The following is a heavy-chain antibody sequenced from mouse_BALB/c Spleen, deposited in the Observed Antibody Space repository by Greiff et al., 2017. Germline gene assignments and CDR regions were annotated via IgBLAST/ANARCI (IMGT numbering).Heavy chain of an antibody. J-gene: IGHJ2*01. CDR2: ISSGGGST. D-gene: IGHD4-1*01. Sequence: EVKLVESGGGLVKPGGSLKLSCAASGFAFSSYDMSWVRQTPEKRLEWVAYISSGGGSTYYPDTVKGRFTISRDNAKNTLYLQMSSLKSEDTAMYYCARQGNWVLDYWGQGTTLTVSS. V-gene: IGHV5-12-1*01. CDR1: GFAFSSYD. CDR3: ARQGNWVLDY.